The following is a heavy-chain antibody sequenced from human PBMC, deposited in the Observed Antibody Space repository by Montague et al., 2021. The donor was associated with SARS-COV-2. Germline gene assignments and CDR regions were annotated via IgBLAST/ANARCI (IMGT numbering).Heavy chain of an antibody. CDR3: ARWYYGSGSYPH. D-gene: IGHD3-10*01. CDR1: GYSISSGYY. CDR2: IYHSGGT. J-gene: IGHJ4*02. V-gene: IGHV4-38-2*01. Sequence: SETLSLTCSVSGYSISSGYYWGWIRQPPGKGLEWIGNIYHSGGTXYSPSLKSRVTASVDTSKNQFSLRLSSVTAADTAVYYCARWYYGSGSYPHWGQGTLVTVSS.